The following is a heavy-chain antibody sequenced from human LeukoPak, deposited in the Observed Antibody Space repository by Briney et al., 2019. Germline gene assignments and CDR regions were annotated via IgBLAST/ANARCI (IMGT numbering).Heavy chain of an antibody. V-gene: IGHV1-18*01. D-gene: IGHD1-26*01. CDR2: ISGYNGNT. CDR3: ARDGGGSYWIDY. CDR1: GSTLTGND. J-gene: IGHJ4*02. Sequence: ASGTLCFKTSGSTLTGNDTTWVRKPPGQGLGWVGLISGYNGNTTYAQKFQGRVTMTPDTSTSTAYMELRSLRSDDTAVYYCARDGGGSYWIDYGGQGTLVTVSS.